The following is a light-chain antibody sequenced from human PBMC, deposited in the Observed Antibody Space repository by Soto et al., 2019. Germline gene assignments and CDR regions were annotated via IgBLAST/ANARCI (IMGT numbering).Light chain of an antibody. CDR1: QTISSW. J-gene: IGKJ4*01. CDR2: KAS. Sequence: DTQMTQSPSTLSGSVGDRVTITCRASQTISSWLAWYQQKPGKAPKLLIYKASTLKSGVPSRFSGSGSGTEFTLTISNLQPEDVATYYCQKYNTAPLTFGGGTKVDIK. CDR3: QKYNTAPLT. V-gene: IGKV1-5*03.